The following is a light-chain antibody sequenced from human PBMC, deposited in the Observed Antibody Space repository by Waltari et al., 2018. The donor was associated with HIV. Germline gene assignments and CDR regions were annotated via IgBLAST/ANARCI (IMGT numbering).Light chain of an antibody. CDR2: AVN. V-gene: IGLV2-23*02. CDR3: CSYAGSIYVV. Sequence: QSALTQPASVSGSPGQSITISCTGTSSDVGNYNHVSWYQQHPGKAPKVIIYAVNKRPSGVSNRFSGSKSGNTASLTISGLQAEDEGLYYCCSYAGSIYVVFGGGTKVTVL. CDR1: SSDVGNYNH. J-gene: IGLJ2*01.